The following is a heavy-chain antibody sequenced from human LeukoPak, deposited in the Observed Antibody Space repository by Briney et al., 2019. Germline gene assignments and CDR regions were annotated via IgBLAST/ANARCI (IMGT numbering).Heavy chain of an antibody. V-gene: IGHV3-66*01. Sequence: PGGSLRLSCAASGFTFSDYYMSWIRQAPGKGLEWVSIIHSDGTTYYADSVKGRFTMSRDISRNTVYLQMNSLRAEDTAVYYCARVKWGSFDVWGQGILVTVYS. CDR3: ARVKWGSFDV. J-gene: IGHJ4*02. D-gene: IGHD3-16*01. CDR1: GFTFSDYY. CDR2: IHSDGTT.